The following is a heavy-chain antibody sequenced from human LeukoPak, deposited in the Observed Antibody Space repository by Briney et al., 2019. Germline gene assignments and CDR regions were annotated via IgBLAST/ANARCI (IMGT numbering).Heavy chain of an antibody. CDR1: GFTFDDYA. Sequence: PGGSLRLSCAASGFTFDDYAMHWVRQAPGKGLEWVSLISGDGGSTYYADSVKGRFPISRDNSKNSLYLQMNSLRTEDTALYYCAKDGSSWYSRYYYYYMDVWGKGTTVTVSS. D-gene: IGHD6-13*01. CDR3: AKDGSSWYSRYYYYYMDV. J-gene: IGHJ6*03. V-gene: IGHV3-43*02. CDR2: ISGDGGST.